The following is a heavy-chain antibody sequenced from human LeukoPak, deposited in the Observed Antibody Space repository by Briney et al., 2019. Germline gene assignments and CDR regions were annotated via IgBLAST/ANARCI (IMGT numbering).Heavy chain of an antibody. D-gene: IGHD5-18*01. J-gene: IGHJ4*02. CDR1: GGSFSSRGYY. V-gene: IGHV4-39*07. Sequence: SETLSLTCTVSGGSFSSRGYYWGWIRRPPGKGLEWIGSFYYSRSTYYNPSLKSRVTISVDTSKNQFSLKLSSVTAADTAVYYCARLRVRGYGYGPWEGPTWLDYWGQGTLVTVSS. CDR2: FYYSRST. CDR3: ARLRVRGYGYGPWEGPTWLDY.